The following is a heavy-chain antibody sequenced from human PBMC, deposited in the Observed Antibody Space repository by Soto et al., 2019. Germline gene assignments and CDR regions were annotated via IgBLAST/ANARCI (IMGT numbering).Heavy chain of an antibody. CDR3: ATDPSNGRDDAFDI. D-gene: IGHD2-8*01. J-gene: IGHJ3*02. V-gene: IGHV1-46*01. CDR1: GNTFTKYY. Sequence: ASVKVSCKASGNTFTKYYMHWVRQAPGQGLEWMGIINPSGDTTIYAQKFQGRVTMTRDTSTSTVYMDLSSLRSEDTAVYYCATDPSNGRDDAFDIWGQGTMVTVS. CDR2: INPSGDTT.